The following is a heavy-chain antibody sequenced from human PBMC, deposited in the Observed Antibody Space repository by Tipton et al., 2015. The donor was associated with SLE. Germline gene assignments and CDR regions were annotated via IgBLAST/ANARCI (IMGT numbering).Heavy chain of an antibody. D-gene: IGHD2-15*01. CDR2: VHYSETT. V-gene: IGHV4-59*01. J-gene: IGHJ2*01. Sequence: TLSLTCSVSGDSIGSYYWSRVRQPPGKGLEWIGHVHYSETTNYNRSLKSRVTILADTSRNQFSLKLSSVTAADTAVYYCARGTLHTTYALYCSGGRCSNWYLDLWGRGTLVSVSS. CDR3: ARGTLHTTYALYCSGGRCSNWYLDL. CDR1: GDSIGSYY.